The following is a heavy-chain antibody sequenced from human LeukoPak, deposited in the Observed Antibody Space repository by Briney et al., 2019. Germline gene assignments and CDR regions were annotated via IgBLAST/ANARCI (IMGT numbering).Heavy chain of an antibody. CDR1: GGSVSSGSYY. J-gene: IGHJ4*02. V-gene: IGHV4-61*01. CDR2: IYYSGST. D-gene: IGHD5-12*01. Sequence: PSETLSLTCTVSGGSVSSGSYYWSWIRQPPGKGLEWIGYIYYSGSTNYNPSLKSRVTISVDTSKNQFSLKLSSVTAADTAVYYCARARQYDWVATTLDYWGQGTLVTVSS. CDR3: ARARQYDWVATTLDY.